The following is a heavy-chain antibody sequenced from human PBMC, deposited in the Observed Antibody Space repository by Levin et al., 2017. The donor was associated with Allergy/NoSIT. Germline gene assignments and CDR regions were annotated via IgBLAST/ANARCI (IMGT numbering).Heavy chain of an antibody. Sequence: PGGSLRLSCVASGFTFDDYAMHWVRQPPGKGLEWVSIINWNSGTIAYADSVKGRFTVSRDNAKNSLYLQMNSLRAEDTALYYCARDVYLGQWPPQYTMYVWGQGTTVTVS. CDR2: INWNSGTI. V-gene: IGHV3-9*01. J-gene: IGHJ6*02. CDR3: ARDVYLGQWPPQYTMYV. CDR1: GFTFDDYA. D-gene: IGHD6-19*01.